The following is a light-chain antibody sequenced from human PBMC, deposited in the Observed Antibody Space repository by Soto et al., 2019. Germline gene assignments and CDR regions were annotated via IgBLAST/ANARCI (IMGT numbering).Light chain of an antibody. CDR2: GAS. V-gene: IGKV3-15*01. Sequence: EIVMTQSPATLSVSPGERATLSCRASQSVSSNLAWYQQKPGQAPRLLIYGASTRATGIPARFSGSGSGTXFXLXXXSLQSEDFAVYYCQQYNNWPPYTFGQGTKLEIK. CDR3: QQYNNWPPYT. CDR1: QSVSSN. J-gene: IGKJ2*01.